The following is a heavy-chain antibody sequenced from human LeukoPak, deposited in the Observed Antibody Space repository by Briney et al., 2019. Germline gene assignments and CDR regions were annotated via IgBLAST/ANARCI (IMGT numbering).Heavy chain of an antibody. Sequence: PSETLSLTCTVSGGSISSYYWSWIRQPPGKGLEWIGYIYYSGSTNYNPSLKSRVTISVDTSKNQFSLKLSSVTAADTAVYYCARFMITFGGPGYYFDYWGQGTLVTVSS. J-gene: IGHJ4*02. CDR1: GGSISSYY. D-gene: IGHD3-16*01. CDR2: IYYSGST. V-gene: IGHV4-59*01. CDR3: ARFMITFGGPGYYFDY.